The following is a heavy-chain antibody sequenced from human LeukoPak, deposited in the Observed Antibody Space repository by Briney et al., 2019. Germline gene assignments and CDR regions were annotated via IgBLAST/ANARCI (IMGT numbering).Heavy chain of an antibody. D-gene: IGHD4-17*01. J-gene: IGHJ4*02. CDR3: ARSLYTTVTLDY. CDR1: GGSISSSSYY. Sequence: SETLSLTCTVSGGSISSSSYYWGWIRQPPGKGLEWIGSMFYSWSTYYNPSLKSRVTISVDTSKNQFSLKLSSVTAADTAVYYCARSLYTTVTLDYWGRGTLVTVSS. CDR2: MFYSWST. V-gene: IGHV4-39*01.